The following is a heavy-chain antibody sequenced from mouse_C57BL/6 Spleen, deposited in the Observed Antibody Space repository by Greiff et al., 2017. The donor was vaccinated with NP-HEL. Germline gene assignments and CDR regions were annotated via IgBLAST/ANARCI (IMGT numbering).Heavy chain of an antibody. CDR3: ATRQLRLYYCYY. D-gene: IGHD3-2*02. V-gene: IGHV1-55*01. CDR1: GYTFTSYW. Sequence: VQLQQPGAELVKPGASVKMSCKASGYTFTSYWITWVKQRPGQGLEWIGDIYPGSGSTKYNEKFKSKATLTVDTSSSTAYMQLSSLTSEGSAVYFCATRQLRLYYCYYWGQGTTLTFSS. CDR2: IYPGSGST. J-gene: IGHJ2*01.